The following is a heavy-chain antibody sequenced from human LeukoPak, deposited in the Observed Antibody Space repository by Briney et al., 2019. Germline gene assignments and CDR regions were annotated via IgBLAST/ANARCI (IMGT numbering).Heavy chain of an antibody. CDR3: ARAHPSSINYYDSSGYAFDI. J-gene: IGHJ3*02. D-gene: IGHD3-22*01. CDR2: IYYSGST. Sequence: SETLSLTCTVSGGSISNYYWSWIRQPPGKGLEWIGYIYYSGSTNYNPSLESRVTISVDTSKNQFSLKLSSVTAADTAVYYCARAHPSSINYYDSSGYAFDIWGQGTMVTVSS. V-gene: IGHV4-59*01. CDR1: GGSISNYY.